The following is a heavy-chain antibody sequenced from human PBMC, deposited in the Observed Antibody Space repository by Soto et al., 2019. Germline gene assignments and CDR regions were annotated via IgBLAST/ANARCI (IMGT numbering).Heavy chain of an antibody. V-gene: IGHV3-21*01. CDR1: GFTFSSYS. Sequence: GGSLRLSCAASGFTFSSYSMNWVCQAPGKGLEWVSSISSSSYIYYADAVKGRFTISRDNAKNSLYLQMNSLRSEDTAVYYCARVRNPSWGQGTLVTVSA. CDR3: ARVRNPS. J-gene: IGHJ5*02. CDR2: ISSSSYI.